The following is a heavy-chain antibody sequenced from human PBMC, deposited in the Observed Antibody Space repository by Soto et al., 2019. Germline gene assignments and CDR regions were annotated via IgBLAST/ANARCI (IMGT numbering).Heavy chain of an antibody. V-gene: IGHV1-69*13. J-gene: IGHJ5*02. Sequence: ASVKVSCKASGGTFSSYAISWVRQAPGQGLEWMGGIIPIFGTANYAQKFQGRVAITADESTSTAYRELSSLRAEDTAVYYCATPTGWAKTVSAPWGKGTPVPVSS. D-gene: IGHD4-4*01. CDR2: IIPIFGTA. CDR3: ATPTGWAKTVSAP. CDR1: GGTFSSYA.